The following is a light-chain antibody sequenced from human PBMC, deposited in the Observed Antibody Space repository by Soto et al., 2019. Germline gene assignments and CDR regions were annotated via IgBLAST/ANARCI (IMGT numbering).Light chain of an antibody. CDR3: QQYNNWPWT. V-gene: IGKV3-15*01. CDR2: GAS. J-gene: IGKJ1*01. Sequence: EIVLTQSPATLSLSPGEIATLSFSASQSISDTLAWYQQKPGQAPRLLIHGASTRAPGFPARFSGSGSGTDFTLTISSLQSEDFAVYYCQQYNNWPWTFGQGTKVDIK. CDR1: QSISDT.